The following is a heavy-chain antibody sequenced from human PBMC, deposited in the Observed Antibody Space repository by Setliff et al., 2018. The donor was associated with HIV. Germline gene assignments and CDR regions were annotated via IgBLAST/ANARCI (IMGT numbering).Heavy chain of an antibody. CDR2: IGNQNGNT. J-gene: IGHJ6*04. Sequence: ASVKVSCKASGYSFTDYGVYWVRQAPGQGLEWMGWIGNQNGNTNYAQKFQGRVTMTTDTSTNTAYMELSSLTSDDTAVYYCAREGLWFGDRGFYMDVWGKGTAVTVSS. CDR1: GYSFTDYG. CDR3: AREGLWFGDRGFYMDV. D-gene: IGHD3-10*01. V-gene: IGHV1-18*01.